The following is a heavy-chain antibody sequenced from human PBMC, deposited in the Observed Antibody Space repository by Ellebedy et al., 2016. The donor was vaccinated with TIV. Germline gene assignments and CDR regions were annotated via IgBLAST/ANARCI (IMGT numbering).Heavy chain of an antibody. CDR3: VAMTRNALAAARLH. CDR2: ISGSNNYR. D-gene: IGHD6-13*01. CDR1: GFTFNRYL. Sequence: GESLKISCAASGFTFNRYLMHWVRQAPGKGLEWVSSISGSNNYRYHADSVKGRFTVSRDNAKNSLYLLMNTLRTEDTALYYCVAMTRNALAAARLHWGQGILITVSS. V-gene: IGHV3-21*04. J-gene: IGHJ4*02.